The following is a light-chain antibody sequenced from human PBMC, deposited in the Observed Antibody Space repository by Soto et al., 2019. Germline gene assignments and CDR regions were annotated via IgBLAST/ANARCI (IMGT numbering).Light chain of an antibody. CDR3: QRRSNGAWT. V-gene: IGKV3-11*01. J-gene: IGKJ1*01. CDR1: QSISSY. Sequence: EIVLPQSPATLSLSPGARAPLSGRASQSISSYLAWYQQKPGQAPRLLMYDTSYRATGIPARFSGSGSGTDFTLTMSRVGAEEFAVSYCQRRSNGAWTVGRGTKVDIK. CDR2: DTS.